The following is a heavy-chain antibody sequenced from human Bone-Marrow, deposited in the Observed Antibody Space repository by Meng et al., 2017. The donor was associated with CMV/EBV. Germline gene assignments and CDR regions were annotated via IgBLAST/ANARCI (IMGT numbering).Heavy chain of an antibody. CDR3: ARDRSKGGLFDY. CDR2: IIPIFGTA. J-gene: IGHJ4*02. D-gene: IGHD3-16*01. V-gene: IGHV1-69*05. Sequence: SVKVPCKTSGGTFSGYAISWVRQAPGQGLEWMGGIIPIFGTANYAQKFQDRVTITTDDSTYTAYLELSSLRSDDTAVFYCARDRSKGGLFDYWGQGTLVTVSS. CDR1: GGTFSGYA.